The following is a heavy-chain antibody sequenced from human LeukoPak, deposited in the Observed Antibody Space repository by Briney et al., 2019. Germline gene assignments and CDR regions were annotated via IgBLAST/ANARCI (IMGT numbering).Heavy chain of an antibody. V-gene: IGHV3-53*04. Sequence: GASVKVSCKASGGTFSSYAISWVRQAPGKGLEWVSVIYSGGSTYYADSVKGRFTISRHNSKNTLYLQMNSLRAEDTAVYYCARAGAFLRYYGMDVWGQGTTVTVSS. CDR1: GGTFSSYA. CDR2: IYSGGST. J-gene: IGHJ6*02. CDR3: ARAGAFLRYYGMDV.